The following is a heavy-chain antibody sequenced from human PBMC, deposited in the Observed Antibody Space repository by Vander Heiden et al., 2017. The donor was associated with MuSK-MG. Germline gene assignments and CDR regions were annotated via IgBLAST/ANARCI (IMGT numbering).Heavy chain of an antibody. D-gene: IGHD3-16*02. CDR2: TYYRSKWYN. J-gene: IGHJ3*02. CDR1: GDSVSSNSAA. CDR3: AREPSYDYVWGSYRPDAFDI. Sequence: QVQLQQSGPGLVKPSQTPSLTCAISGDSVSSNSAAWNWIRQSPSRGLEWLGRTYYRSKWYNDYAVSVKSRITINPDTSKNQFSLQLNSVTPEDTAVYYCAREPSYDYVWGSYRPDAFDIWGQGTMVTVSS. V-gene: IGHV6-1*01.